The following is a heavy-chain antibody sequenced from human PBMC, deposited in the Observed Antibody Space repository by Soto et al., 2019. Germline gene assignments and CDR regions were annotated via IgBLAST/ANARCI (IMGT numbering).Heavy chain of an antibody. CDR1: GFTFSSYW. D-gene: IGHD6-19*01. Sequence: EMQLVESGGGLVQPGGSLRLSCAASGFTFSSYWMHWVRQAPGKGLVWVSRINRDESSTTYADSVKGRFTISRDNAKNTLYLQMNSLRAEDTAVYYCAVAVAGPTAIGYWGQGTLVTVSS. J-gene: IGHJ4*02. V-gene: IGHV3-74*01. CDR2: INRDESST. CDR3: AVAVAGPTAIGY.